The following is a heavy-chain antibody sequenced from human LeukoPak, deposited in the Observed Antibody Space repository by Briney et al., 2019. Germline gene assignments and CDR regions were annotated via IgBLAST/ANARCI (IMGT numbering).Heavy chain of an antibody. Sequence: PGGSLRLSCAASGFTFSSYWMSWVRQAPGKGLEWVANIKQDGSEKYYVDSVKGRFTISRDNAKNSLYLLMNSLRAEDTAVYYCARDGSTSCLDYWGQGTLVTVSS. J-gene: IGHJ4*02. CDR2: IKQDGSEK. CDR1: GFTFSSYW. CDR3: ARDGSTSCLDY. D-gene: IGHD2-2*01. V-gene: IGHV3-7*01.